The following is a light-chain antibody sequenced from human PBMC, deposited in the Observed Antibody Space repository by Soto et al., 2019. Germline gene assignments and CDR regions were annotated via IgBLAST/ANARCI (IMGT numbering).Light chain of an antibody. Sequence: EIVMTQSPATLSVSPGEGATLSCKASQSVSSNLAWYQQKPGQAPRLLIYGASTRATGIPAKFSGSGSGTAFTLTITSLLSEDFAVYYCHPYNNWPLTFGQGTRLQI. CDR3: HPYNNWPLT. J-gene: IGKJ5*01. CDR2: GAS. V-gene: IGKV3-15*01. CDR1: QSVSSN.